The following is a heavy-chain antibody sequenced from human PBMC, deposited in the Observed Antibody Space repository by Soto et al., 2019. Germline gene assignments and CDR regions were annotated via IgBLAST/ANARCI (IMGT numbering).Heavy chain of an antibody. CDR2: IYYSGTT. D-gene: IGHD3-9*01. CDR1: GGSISSYY. V-gene: IGHV4-59*01. Sequence: XXTLSLPFTVSGGSISSYYWRWILQPPGKGLEWIAYIYYSGTTDYNPSLKSRVTVSLDTSKNQFSLKLSSATAADTAVYYCARGRTFYDILPYFDCWGQGTLVTVSS. J-gene: IGHJ4*02. CDR3: ARGRTFYDILPYFDC.